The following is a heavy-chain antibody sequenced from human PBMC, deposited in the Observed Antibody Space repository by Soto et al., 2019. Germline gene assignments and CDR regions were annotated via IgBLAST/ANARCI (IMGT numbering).Heavy chain of an antibody. CDR3: ARGGPSITGTTTVGDYYYYYYMDV. CDR1: GFTVSSNY. D-gene: IGHD1-20*01. Sequence: EVQLVESGGGLVQPGGSLRLSCAASGFTVSSNYMSWVRQAPGKGLEWVSVIYSGGSTYYADSVKGRFTISRDNSKNTLYLQMNSLRAEDTAVYYCARGGPSITGTTTVGDYYYYYYMDVWGKGTTVTVSS. V-gene: IGHV3-66*01. CDR2: IYSGGST. J-gene: IGHJ6*03.